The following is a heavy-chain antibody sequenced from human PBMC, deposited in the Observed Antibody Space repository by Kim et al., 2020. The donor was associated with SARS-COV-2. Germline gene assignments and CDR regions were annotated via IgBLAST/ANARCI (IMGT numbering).Heavy chain of an antibody. CDR1: GFTFTSSA. CDR2: IVVGSGNT. Sequence: SVKVSCKASGFTFTSSAVQWVRQARGQRLEWIGWIVVGSGNTNYAQKFQERVTITRDMSTSTAYMELSSLRSEDTAVYYCAAEPTHYYDSSGLLHLDYWGQGTLVTVSS. D-gene: IGHD3-22*01. CDR3: AAEPTHYYDSSGLLHLDY. V-gene: IGHV1-58*01. J-gene: IGHJ4*02.